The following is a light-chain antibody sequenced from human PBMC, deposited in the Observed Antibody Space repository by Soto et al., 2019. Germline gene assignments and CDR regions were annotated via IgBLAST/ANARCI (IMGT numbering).Light chain of an antibody. CDR2: GAS. CDR3: QQYNNWPRT. J-gene: IGKJ2*01. CDR1: QSVSSN. Sequence: EIVMTQSPATLSVSPGERATLSCSASQSVSSNLAWYQQKPGQAPRLLIYGASTRATGIPARFSGSGSGTEFTLTISSLQSEDFAVDYCQQYNNWPRTFGQGTKLEIK. V-gene: IGKV3-15*01.